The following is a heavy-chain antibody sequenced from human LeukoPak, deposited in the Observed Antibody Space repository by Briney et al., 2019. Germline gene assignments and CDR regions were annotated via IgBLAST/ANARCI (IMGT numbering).Heavy chain of an antibody. CDR2: IWHGQKKE. CDR1: GFTFSKYG. J-gene: IGHJ3*02. CDR3: ARADNGSGSYAFDI. Sequence: PGTSLGLSCAASGFTFSKYGMHWVRQAPGKGLEWVAVIWHGQKKEYYADSVKGRFTISRDNSKNTLDLQMRSLRAEDTAVYYCARADNGSGSYAFDIWGQGTRVTVSS. D-gene: IGHD3-10*01. V-gene: IGHV3-33*08.